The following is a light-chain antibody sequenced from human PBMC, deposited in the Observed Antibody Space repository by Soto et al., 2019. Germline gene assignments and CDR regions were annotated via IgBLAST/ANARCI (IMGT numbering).Light chain of an antibody. CDR3: QQYQNWPPLT. CDR2: DAS. CDR1: QGVTID. Sequence: EIVMTQSPVTLSVSPGETATLSCRASQGVTIDLAWYQQKPGQAPRLLIYDASTRATGIPARFSGSGSGTEFTLTISSLQSEDFAVYYCQQYQNWPPLTFGGGTRVEIK. V-gene: IGKV3-15*01. J-gene: IGKJ4*01.